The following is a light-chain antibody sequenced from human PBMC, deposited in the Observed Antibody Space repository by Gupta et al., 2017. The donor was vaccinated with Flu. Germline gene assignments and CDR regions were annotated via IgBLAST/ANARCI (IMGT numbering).Light chain of an antibody. V-gene: IGLV1-47*01. CDR3: AVWDDSLNGHLV. CDR1: SSIGRYF. CDR2: KNS. J-gene: IGLJ3*02. Sequence: SSIGRYFVSWYQVLPGTGPRLLIYKNSQRPSGVPDRFSGSKSGTPASLAVSGLRAEDQADYYCAVWDDSLNGHLVFGGGTKLTVL.